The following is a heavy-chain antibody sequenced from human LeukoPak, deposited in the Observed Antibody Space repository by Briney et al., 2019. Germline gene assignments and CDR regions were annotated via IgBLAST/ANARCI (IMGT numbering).Heavy chain of an antibody. J-gene: IGHJ4*02. CDR2: ISGSGGST. Sequence: PGGSLRLSCAASGLTFRRYGMSWVRQAPGKGLEWVSAISGSGGSTYYADSVKGRFTISRDNSKNTLYLQMNSLRAEDTAVYYCAKDRGLAAAANDYWGQGTLVTVSS. CDR3: AKDRGLAAAANDY. CDR1: GLTFRRYG. V-gene: IGHV3-23*01. D-gene: IGHD6-13*01.